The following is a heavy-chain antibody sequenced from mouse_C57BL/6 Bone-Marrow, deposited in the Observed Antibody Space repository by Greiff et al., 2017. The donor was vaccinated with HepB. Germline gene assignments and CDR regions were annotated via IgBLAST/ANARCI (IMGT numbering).Heavy chain of an antibody. J-gene: IGHJ2*01. V-gene: IGHV5-6*01. Sequence: EVQLQQSGGDLVKPGGSLKLSCAASGFTFSSYGMSWVRQTPDKRLEWVATISSGGSYTYYPDSVKGRFTISRDNAKNTLYLQMSSLKSEDTAMYYCASAYGNYDYWGQGTTLTVSS. CDR3: ASAYGNYDY. CDR1: GFTFSSYG. D-gene: IGHD2-1*01. CDR2: ISSGGSYT.